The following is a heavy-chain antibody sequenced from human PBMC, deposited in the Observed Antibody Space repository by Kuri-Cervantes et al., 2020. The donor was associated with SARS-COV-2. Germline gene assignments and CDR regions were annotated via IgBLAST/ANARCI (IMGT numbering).Heavy chain of an antibody. Sequence: GESLKISCAASGFTFSSYSMNWVRQAPGKGLEWVSSISSSSSYIYYADSVKGRFTISRDNAKNSLYLQMNSLRAEDTAVYYCARDKGFLEWWDYYYYGMDVWGQGTTVTVSS. V-gene: IGHV3-21*01. CDR1: GFTFSSYS. D-gene: IGHD3-3*01. CDR3: ARDKGFLEWWDYYYYGMDV. CDR2: ISSSSSYI. J-gene: IGHJ6*02.